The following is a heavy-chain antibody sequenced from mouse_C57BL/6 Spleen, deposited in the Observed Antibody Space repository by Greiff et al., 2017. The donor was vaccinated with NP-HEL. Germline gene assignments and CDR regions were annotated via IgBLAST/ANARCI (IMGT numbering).Heavy chain of an antibody. CDR3: ARSAEYYGGY. J-gene: IGHJ2*01. CDR1: GYAFTNYL. Sequence: VQLQQSGAELVRPGTSVKVSCKASGYAFTNYLIEWVKQRPGQGLEWIGVINPGSGGTNYNEKFKGKATLTADKSSSTAYMQLSSLTSEDSAVYFCARSAEYYGGYWGQGTTLTVSS. CDR2: INPGSGGT. V-gene: IGHV1-54*01.